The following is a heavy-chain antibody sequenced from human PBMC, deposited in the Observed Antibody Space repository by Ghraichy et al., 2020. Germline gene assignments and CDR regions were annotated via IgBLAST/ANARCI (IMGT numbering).Heavy chain of an antibody. V-gene: IGHV1-8*01. J-gene: IGHJ5*02. CDR3: ARGPYKYYYDSSGYYYANWFDP. Sequence: ASVKVSCKASGYTFTSYDINWVRQATGQGLEWMGWMNPNSGNTGYAQKFQGRVTMTRNTSISTAYMELSSLRSEDTAVYYCARGPYKYYYDSSGYYYANWFDPWGQGTLVTVSS. CDR2: MNPNSGNT. D-gene: IGHD3-22*01. CDR1: GYTFTSYD.